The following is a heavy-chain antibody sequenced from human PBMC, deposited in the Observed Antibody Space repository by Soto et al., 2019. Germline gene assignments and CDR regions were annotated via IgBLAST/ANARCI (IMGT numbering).Heavy chain of an antibody. D-gene: IGHD3-16*01. CDR1: GFTFSSYA. V-gene: IGHV3-23*01. CDR3: ANLAWGGQRNDYVSYFDY. CDR2: ISGSGGST. J-gene: IGHJ4*02. Sequence: EVQLLESGGGLVQPGGSLRLSCAASGFTFSSYAMSWVRQAPGKGLEWVSAISGSGGSTYYADSVKGRFTISRDNSKNTLYLQMNSLRAEDTAVYYCANLAWGGQRNDYVSYFDYWGQGTLVTVSS.